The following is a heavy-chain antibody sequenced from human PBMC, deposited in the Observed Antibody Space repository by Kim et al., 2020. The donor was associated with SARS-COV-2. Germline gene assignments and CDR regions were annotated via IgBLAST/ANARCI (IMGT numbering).Heavy chain of an antibody. V-gene: IGHV4-28*01. Sequence: SETLSLTCAVSGYSISSSNWWGWIRQPPGKGLEWIGYIYYSGSTFYNPFLKSRVSMSVDTSKNQFSLKVSSVTAVDTAVYYCARYSSSSVYFDFWGQGTLVTVSS. D-gene: IGHD6-13*01. CDR2: IYYSGST. CDR3: ARYSSSSVYFDF. J-gene: IGHJ4*02. CDR1: GYSISSSNW.